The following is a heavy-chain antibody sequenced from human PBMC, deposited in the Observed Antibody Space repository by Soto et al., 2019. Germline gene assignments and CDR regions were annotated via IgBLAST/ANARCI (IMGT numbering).Heavy chain of an antibody. Sequence: SETLCLTCTVSGGSISSYYWSWIRQPPGKGLEWIGYIYYSGSTNYNPSLKSRVTISVDTSKNQFSLKLSSVTAADTAVYYCARGYQLLLDWFDPWGQGTLVTVS. CDR3: ARGYQLLLDWFDP. J-gene: IGHJ5*02. CDR2: IYYSGST. V-gene: IGHV4-59*01. D-gene: IGHD2-2*01. CDR1: GGSISSYY.